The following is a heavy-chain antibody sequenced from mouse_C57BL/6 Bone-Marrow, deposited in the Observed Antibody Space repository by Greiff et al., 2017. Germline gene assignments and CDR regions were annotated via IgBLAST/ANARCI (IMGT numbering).Heavy chain of an antibody. D-gene: IGHD1-1*01. CDR1: GFTFNTYA. CDR3: VREAYGSSPWYFDV. CDR2: IRSKSSNYAT. V-gene: IGHV10-3*01. J-gene: IGHJ1*03. Sequence: EVQVVESGGGLVQPKGSLKLSCAASGFTFNTYAMHWVRQAPGKGLEWVARIRSKSSNYATYYADSVKDRFTISRDDSQSMLYLQMNNLKTEDTAMYYCVREAYGSSPWYFDVWGTGTTVTVSS.